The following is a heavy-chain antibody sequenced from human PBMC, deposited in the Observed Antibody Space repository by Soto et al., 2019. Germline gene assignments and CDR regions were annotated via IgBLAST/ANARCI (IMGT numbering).Heavy chain of an antibody. J-gene: IGHJ4*02. V-gene: IGHV1-18*01. CDR2: ISAYNGNT. CDR3: ARDHPPPDY. CDR1: GYTFASYA. Sequence: QVQLVQSGAEVKKPWASVTVSCKASGYTFASYAISWMRQAPGQGLEWMGWISAYNGNTNYAQKLQGRVTMTTDNSKSRAYMEVRSARYYDTAVYYCARDHPPPDYWGQGTLVTVSS.